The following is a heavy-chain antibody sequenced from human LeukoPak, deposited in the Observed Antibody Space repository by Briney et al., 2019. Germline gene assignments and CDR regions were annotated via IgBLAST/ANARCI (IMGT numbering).Heavy chain of an antibody. CDR2: ILYDGSIK. CDR3: VSDRFGSCRGEACSGSYFDS. Sequence: GRSLSLSCAASGFAFSSFAMHWVRQAPGTGLEWVAVILYDGSIKYYADSVRGRFTMSRDNSKNTLYLQMNSLRPEDTAVYYCVSDRFGSCRGEACSGSYFDSWGRGTLVTVSS. J-gene: IGHJ4*02. V-gene: IGHV3-30*04. CDR1: GFAFSSFA. D-gene: IGHD2-15*01.